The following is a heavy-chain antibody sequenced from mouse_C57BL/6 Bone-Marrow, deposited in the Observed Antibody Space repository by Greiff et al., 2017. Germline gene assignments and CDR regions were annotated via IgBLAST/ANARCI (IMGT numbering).Heavy chain of an antibody. Sequence: VQLQQPGAELVKPGASVKLSCKASGYTFTSYWMHWVKQRPGQGLEWIGMIPPNSGSTNYNEKFKSKATLTVDKSSSTAYMQLSSLTSEDSAVYYCATTVVATDWFAYWGQGTLVTVSA. V-gene: IGHV1-64*01. J-gene: IGHJ3*01. CDR3: ATTVVATDWFAY. CDR2: IPPNSGST. D-gene: IGHD1-1*01. CDR1: GYTFTSYW.